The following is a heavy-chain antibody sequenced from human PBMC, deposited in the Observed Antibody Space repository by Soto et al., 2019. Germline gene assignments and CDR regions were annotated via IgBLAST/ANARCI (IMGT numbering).Heavy chain of an antibody. D-gene: IGHD2-15*01. J-gene: IGHJ4*02. CDR1: GYTFTSYG. CDR2: ISAYNGNT. CDR3: ARDNARVVVVAATPGDY. Sequence: QGQLVQSGAEVKKPGASVKFSCKASGYTFTSYGISWVRQAPGQGLEWMGWISAYNGNTNYAQKLQGRVTMTTDTSTSTAYMELRSLRSDDTAVYYCARDNARVVVVAATPGDYWGQGTLVTVSS. V-gene: IGHV1-18*01.